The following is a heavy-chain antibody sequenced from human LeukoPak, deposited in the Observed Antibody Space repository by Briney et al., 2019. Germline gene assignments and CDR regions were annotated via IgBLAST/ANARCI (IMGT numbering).Heavy chain of an antibody. CDR2: IYSGGST. CDR3: AREDSNYVGWFDP. V-gene: IGHV3-66*01. D-gene: IGHD4-4*01. CDR1: GFTVSSNY. J-gene: IGHJ5*02. Sequence: PGGSLRLSCAASGFTVSSNYMSWVRQAPGKGLEWVSVIYSGGSTYYADSVKGRFTISRDNSKNTLYLQMNSLRAEDTAVYYCAREDSNYVGWFDPWGQGTLVTVSS.